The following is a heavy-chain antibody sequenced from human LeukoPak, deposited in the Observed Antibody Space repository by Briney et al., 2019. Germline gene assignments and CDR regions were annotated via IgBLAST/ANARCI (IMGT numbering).Heavy chain of an antibody. V-gene: IGHV4-59*01. CDR3: ARVSRDLLTGYYYFDY. CDR1: GGSISSYY. D-gene: IGHD3-9*01. Sequence: SETLSLTCTVSGGSISSYYWSWIRQPPGKRLEWIGYIYYSGSTNYNPSLKSRVTISVDTSKNQFSLKLSSVTAADTAVYYCARVSRDLLTGYYYFDYWGQGTLVTVSS. J-gene: IGHJ4*02. CDR2: IYYSGST.